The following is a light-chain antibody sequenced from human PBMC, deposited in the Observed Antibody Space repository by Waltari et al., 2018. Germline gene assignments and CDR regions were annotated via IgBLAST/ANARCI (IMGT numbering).Light chain of an antibody. V-gene: IGKV3-11*01. Sequence: EIVLTQSPATLSLSPGEIATLSCRASQSVSSYLAWYQQKPGQAPRLLIYDASNRATGIPARFSGSGSGTDFTLTISSLDPEDFAVYYCQQRIDWPLTFGGGTKVKIK. J-gene: IGKJ4*01. CDR3: QQRIDWPLT. CDR1: QSVSSY. CDR2: DAS.